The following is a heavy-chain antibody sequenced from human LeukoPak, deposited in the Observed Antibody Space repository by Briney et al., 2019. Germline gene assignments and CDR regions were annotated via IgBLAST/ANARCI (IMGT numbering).Heavy chain of an antibody. CDR1: GFTFSSYA. Sequence: PGRSLRLSCAASGFTFSSYAMSWVRQAPGKGLEWVSAISGSGGSTYYADSVKGRFTISRDNAKNSLYLQMNSLRAEDTAVYYCARDPQYCSSTSCYGYFDYWGQGTLVTVSS. V-gene: IGHV3-23*01. J-gene: IGHJ4*02. CDR3: ARDPQYCSSTSCYGYFDY. CDR2: ISGSGGST. D-gene: IGHD2-2*01.